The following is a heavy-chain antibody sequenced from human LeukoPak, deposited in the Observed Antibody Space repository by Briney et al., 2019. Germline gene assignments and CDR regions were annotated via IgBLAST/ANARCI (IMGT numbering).Heavy chain of an antibody. V-gene: IGHV1-18*01. Sequence: ASVKVSCKASGYTFTSYGISWVRQAPGQGLEWMGWISAYNGNTNYAQKLQGRVTMTTDTSTSTAYMELRSLRSDDTAVYYCARVLFRGSGNYLRMNWFDPWGQGTLVTVSS. J-gene: IGHJ5*02. CDR2: ISAYNGNT. CDR3: ARVLFRGSGNYLRMNWFDP. D-gene: IGHD3-10*01. CDR1: GYTFTSYG.